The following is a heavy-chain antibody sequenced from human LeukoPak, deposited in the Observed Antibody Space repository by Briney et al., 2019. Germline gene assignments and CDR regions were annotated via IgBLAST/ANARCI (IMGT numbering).Heavy chain of an antibody. CDR2: MNPNSGNT. D-gene: IGHD2-15*01. CDR1: GYTFTSYD. Sequence: ASVKVSCKASGYTFTSYDINWVRQATGQGLEWMGWMNPNSGNTGYAQKFQGRVTITRNTSISTAYMELSSLRSEDTAVYYCARGYCSGGSCYGRVWFDPWGQGTLVTVSS. J-gene: IGHJ5*02. CDR3: ARGYCSGGSCYGRVWFDP. V-gene: IGHV1-8*03.